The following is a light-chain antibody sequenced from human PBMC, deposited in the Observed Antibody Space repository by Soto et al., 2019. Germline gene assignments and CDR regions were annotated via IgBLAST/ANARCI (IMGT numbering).Light chain of an antibody. J-gene: IGLJ2*01. CDR1: NSNIGTND. CDR3: GTLDSSLRGGV. Sequence: QSVLTQVPSVSAAPGQTVTITCSGSNSNIGTNDVSWYQQLPGTAPKLLIYDNSKRPAGISDRFSGSKSGTSVTLGITGLQTGDEAEYYCGTLDSSLRGGVFGGGTKLTVL. CDR2: DNS. V-gene: IGLV1-51*01.